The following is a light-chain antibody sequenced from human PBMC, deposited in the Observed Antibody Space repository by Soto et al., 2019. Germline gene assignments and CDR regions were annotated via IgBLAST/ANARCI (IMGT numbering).Light chain of an antibody. V-gene: IGKV3-11*01. CDR3: HQRSNWPPLT. Sequence: EIVLTQSPATLSLSPGERATLSCRASQSVSTFLAWYQQRPGQPPRIVIYDASRRATGIPSRFSGSGSGTDFTLNISSLEPEDFAIYYCHQRSNWPPLTFGGGTKVEIK. CDR2: DAS. J-gene: IGKJ4*01. CDR1: QSVSTF.